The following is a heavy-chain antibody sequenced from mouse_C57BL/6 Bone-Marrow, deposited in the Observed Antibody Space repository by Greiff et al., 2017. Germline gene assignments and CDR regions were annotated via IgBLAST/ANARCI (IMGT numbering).Heavy chain of an antibody. Sequence: EVQVVASGGGLVKPGGSLKLSCAASGFTFSDYGMHWVRQAPEKGLVWVAYIRSGSSTVYSADTVTGRFPISRDNSKHTLFLQNTSLRSEDTAMYYCARCTTVVYFDYWGQGTTLTVSS. CDR3: ARCTTVVYFDY. CDR1: GFTFSDYG. CDR2: IRSGSSTV. V-gene: IGHV5-17*01. J-gene: IGHJ2*01. D-gene: IGHD1-1*01.